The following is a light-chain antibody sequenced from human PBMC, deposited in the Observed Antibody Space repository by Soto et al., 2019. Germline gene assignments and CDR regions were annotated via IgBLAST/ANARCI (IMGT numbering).Light chain of an antibody. CDR3: QQYGTSPPLT. CDR1: QSVSSSY. CDR2: GAS. Sequence: EIVLMQSPGTLSLSPGERATLSCRASQSVSSSYLAWYQQKPGQAPRLLIDGASSRATGTPDRFSGSGSGTDFTLTISRLEPEDFAVYYCQQYGTSPPLTFGGGNKVDIK. V-gene: IGKV3-20*01. J-gene: IGKJ4*01.